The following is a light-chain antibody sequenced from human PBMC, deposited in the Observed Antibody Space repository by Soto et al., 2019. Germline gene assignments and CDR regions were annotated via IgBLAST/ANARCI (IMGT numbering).Light chain of an antibody. J-gene: IGLJ1*01. CDR3: SSYAGSNTDYV. CDR2: EVS. Sequence: QSLLTQPPSASGSPGQSVTISCTGTSSDVGGYNYVSWYQQHPGKAPKLMIYEVSKRPSGVPDRFSGSKSGNTASLTVSGLQAEDEADYYCSSYAGSNTDYVFGTGTKLTVL. V-gene: IGLV2-8*01. CDR1: SSDVGGYNY.